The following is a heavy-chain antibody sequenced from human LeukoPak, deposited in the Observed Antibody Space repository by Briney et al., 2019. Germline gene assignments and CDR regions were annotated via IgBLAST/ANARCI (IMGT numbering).Heavy chain of an antibody. CDR1: GGSISSYY. J-gene: IGHJ3*02. D-gene: IGHD7-27*01. V-gene: IGHV4-59*01. CDR2: IYYSGST. CDR3: ARANWGYLNAFDI. Sequence: SETLSLTCTVSGGSISSYYWSWIRQPPGKGLEWIGYIYYSGSTNYNPSLKSRVTISVDTSKNQFSLKLSSVTAADTAVYYCARANWGYLNAFDIWAKGQWSPSLQ.